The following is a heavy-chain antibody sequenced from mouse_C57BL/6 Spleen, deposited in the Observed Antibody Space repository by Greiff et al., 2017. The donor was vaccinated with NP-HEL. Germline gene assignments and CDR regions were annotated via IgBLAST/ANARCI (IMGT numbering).Heavy chain of an antibody. J-gene: IGHJ4*01. CDR2: IWSGGST. Sequence: QVQLQQSGPGLVQPSQSLSITCTVSGFSLTSYGVHWVRQSPGKGLEWLGAIWSGGSTDYNAAFMSRLSISKDNSKSQVFFKMNSLQADDTAIYYCARNEGINYAMDYWGQGTSVTVSS. V-gene: IGHV2-2*01. CDR3: ARNEGINYAMDY. D-gene: IGHD2-4*01. CDR1: GFSLTSYG.